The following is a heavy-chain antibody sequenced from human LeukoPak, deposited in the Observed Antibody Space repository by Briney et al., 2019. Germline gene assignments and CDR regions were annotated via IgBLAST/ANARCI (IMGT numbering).Heavy chain of an antibody. CDR1: GFTFSSYG. D-gene: IGHD3-22*01. V-gene: IGHV3-30*03. J-gene: IGHJ3*02. CDR2: ISYDGSNK. CDR3: VRGPRYYDDSGFHYGVFDI. Sequence: PGGSLRLSCAASGFTFSSYGMHWVRQAPGKGLEGVAVISYDGSNKYYADSVKGRFIISRDNSKNTLSLQMNSLTADDTAVYYCVRGPRYYDDSGFHYGVFDIWGQGTVVTVSS.